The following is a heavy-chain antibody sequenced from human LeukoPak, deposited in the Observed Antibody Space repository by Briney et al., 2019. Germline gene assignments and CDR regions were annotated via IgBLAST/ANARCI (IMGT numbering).Heavy chain of an antibody. J-gene: IGHJ6*03. CDR2: ISSSSSYI. D-gene: IGHD3-10*01. CDR1: GFTFSSYS. CDR3: ARVRGSEYYYYMDV. V-gene: IGHV3-21*01. Sequence: PGGSLRLSCAASGFTFSSYSMNWVRQAPGKGLEWVSSISSSSSYIYYADSVKGRFTISRDNAKNSLYLQMNSLRAEDTAVYYCARVRGSEYYYYMDVWGKGTTVTVSS.